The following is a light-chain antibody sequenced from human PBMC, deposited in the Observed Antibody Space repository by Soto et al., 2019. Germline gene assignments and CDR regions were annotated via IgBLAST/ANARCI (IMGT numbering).Light chain of an antibody. CDR2: GAS. J-gene: IGKJ2*02. V-gene: IGKV3-20*01. CDR1: QSVRSSF. Sequence: EIVLTQSPGTLSLSPGERATLSCRASQSVRSSFLAWYQQKPGQAPRLLIYGASSRATGIPDRFSGSGSGTDFSLTISRLEPEEFAVYYCQEYGSSPTCTFGQGTKLEIK. CDR3: QEYGSSPTCT.